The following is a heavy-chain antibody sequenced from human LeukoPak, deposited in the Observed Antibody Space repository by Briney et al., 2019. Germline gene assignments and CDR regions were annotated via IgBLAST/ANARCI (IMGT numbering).Heavy chain of an antibody. CDR1: GLTSSIFE. D-gene: IGHD2-15*01. CDR3: VRGGGPSYKYNAFDI. Sequence: GGSLRLSCIVSGLTSSIFEMNWVRQAPGKGLEWVSYISNSGSTTDYADAVKGRFTISRGNAKNSLYLQMSSLRVEDTAVYYCVRGGGPSYKYNAFDIWGQGTMVTVSS. CDR2: ISNSGSTT. V-gene: IGHV3-48*03. J-gene: IGHJ3*02.